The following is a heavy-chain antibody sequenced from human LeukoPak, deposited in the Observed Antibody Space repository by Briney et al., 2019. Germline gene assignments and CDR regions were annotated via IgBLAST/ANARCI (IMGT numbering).Heavy chain of an antibody. J-gene: IGHJ4*02. CDR1: VDSISSSSSY. Sequence: NASETLSLTCTVSVDSISSSSSYWGWFRQPPGKGLEWIGTMYYSGSTNYNPSLKSRVTISGDTSKNQFSLKLSSVTAADTAVYYCARDYGDLIDYWGQGTLVTVSS. CDR2: MYYSGST. V-gene: IGHV4-39*07. D-gene: IGHD4-17*01. CDR3: ARDYGDLIDY.